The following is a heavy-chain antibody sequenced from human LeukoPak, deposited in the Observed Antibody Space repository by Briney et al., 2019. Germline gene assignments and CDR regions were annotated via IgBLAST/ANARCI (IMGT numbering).Heavy chain of an antibody. Sequence: ASVKVSCKASGGTFSSYGISWVRQAPGQGLEWMGWISAYNGNTNYAQKLQGRVTMTTDTSTSTAYMELRSLRSDDTAVYYCARGRFLSGGYWFDPWGQGTLVTVSS. J-gene: IGHJ5*02. CDR3: ARGRFLSGGYWFDP. CDR1: GGTFSSYG. CDR2: ISAYNGNT. V-gene: IGHV1-18*01. D-gene: IGHD2-15*01.